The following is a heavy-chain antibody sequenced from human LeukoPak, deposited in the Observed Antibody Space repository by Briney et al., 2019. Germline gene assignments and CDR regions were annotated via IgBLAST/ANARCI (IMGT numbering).Heavy chain of an antibody. CDR1: GGSISNYY. CDR2: VYYSGST. Sequence: SETLSLTCTVSGGSISNYYWSWIRQPPGKGLEWIGYVYYSGSTEYNPSLRSRVTISLERSKHQFSLKLTSVTAADTAVYYCASNTGTVSDYWGQGALVTVSS. CDR3: ASNTGTVSDY. J-gene: IGHJ4*02. V-gene: IGHV4-59*01. D-gene: IGHD7-27*01.